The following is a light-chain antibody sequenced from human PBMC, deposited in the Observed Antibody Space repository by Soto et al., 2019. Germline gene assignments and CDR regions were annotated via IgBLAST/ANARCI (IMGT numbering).Light chain of an antibody. CDR1: QDISEY. CDR2: DAS. V-gene: IGKV1-33*01. J-gene: IGKJ4*01. Sequence: DIQMTQSPSSLSASVGDRVTITCQASQDISEYLNWYQQKPGKAPNLLIHDASNLETGVPSRFSGSGSGTHFTFTISSLEPEDFATYYCQQYDNLPLSFGGGTKVEI. CDR3: QQYDNLPLS.